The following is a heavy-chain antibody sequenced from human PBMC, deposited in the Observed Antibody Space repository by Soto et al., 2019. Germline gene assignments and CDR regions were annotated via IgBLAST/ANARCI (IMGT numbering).Heavy chain of an antibody. Sequence: EVQLLESGGGLVQPGGSLRLSCAASVFTFSSYAMSWVRQAPGKGLEWVSAISGSGGSTYYADSVKGRFTISRDNSKNTLYLQMNSLRAEDTAVYYCAKYAYDFWSGYYSWYFDLWGRGTLVTVSS. J-gene: IGHJ2*01. D-gene: IGHD3-3*01. V-gene: IGHV3-23*01. CDR3: AKYAYDFWSGYYSWYFDL. CDR2: ISGSGGST. CDR1: VFTFSSYA.